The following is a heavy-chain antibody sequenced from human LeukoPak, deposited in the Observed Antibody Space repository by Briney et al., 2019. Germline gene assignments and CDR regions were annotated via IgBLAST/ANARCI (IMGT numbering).Heavy chain of an antibody. J-gene: IGHJ4*02. CDR1: GFIFSNYG. CDR3: ARAYSSSSEANFDY. D-gene: IGHD6-6*01. CDR2: IWCDGSRI. V-gene: IGHV3-33*01. Sequence: GGSLRLSCAASGFIFSNYGMHWVRQAPGKGLDWVAVIWCDGSRIYYADSVKGRFTISRDNSKNTLYLQMNSLRAEDTAVYYCARAYSSSSEANFDYWGQGTLVTVSS.